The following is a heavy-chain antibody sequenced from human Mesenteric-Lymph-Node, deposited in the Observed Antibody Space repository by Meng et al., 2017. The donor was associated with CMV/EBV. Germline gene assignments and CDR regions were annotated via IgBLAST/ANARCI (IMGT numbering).Heavy chain of an antibody. V-gene: IGHV3-23*01. Sequence: GEPPKISRAASGFTFNTYAMSSVRPAPGKGLAWVSRISGSGGSTYYADSVKGRFTISRDNPKNTLYLQMNSLRAEDTALYYCAKASIYYYYGMDVWGQGSTVTVSS. CDR2: ISGSGGST. CDR1: GFTFNTYA. CDR3: AKASIYYYYGMDV. J-gene: IGHJ6*02.